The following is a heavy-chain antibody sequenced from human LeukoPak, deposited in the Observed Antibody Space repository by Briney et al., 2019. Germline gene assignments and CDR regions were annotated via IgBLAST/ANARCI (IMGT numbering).Heavy chain of an antibody. CDR3: ARDIYRYYFDY. D-gene: IGHD4-11*01. CDR2: IRYDGSNR. CDR1: GFTFSSDG. Sequence: PGGSLRLSCEASGFTFSSDGMHWVRQAPGKGLEWVSFIRYDGSNRDYADFVKGRFTISRDNSKNTLYLQMRSLRVEDTAAYFCARDIYRYYFDYWGQGTLVTVSS. V-gene: IGHV3-30*02. J-gene: IGHJ4*02.